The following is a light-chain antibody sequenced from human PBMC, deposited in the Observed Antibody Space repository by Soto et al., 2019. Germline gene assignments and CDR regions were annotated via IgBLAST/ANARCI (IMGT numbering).Light chain of an antibody. Sequence: QPVLTQPPSVSGAPGQRVTISCTGSSSNIGAGCDVHWYQQLPGTAPKLLIYDNNNRPSGVPDRFSGSKSGTSASLAITGLQAEDEADYYCQSYDSSLSGVLFGGGTKLTVL. V-gene: IGLV1-40*01. J-gene: IGLJ2*01. CDR2: DNN. CDR1: SSNIGAGCD. CDR3: QSYDSSLSGVL.